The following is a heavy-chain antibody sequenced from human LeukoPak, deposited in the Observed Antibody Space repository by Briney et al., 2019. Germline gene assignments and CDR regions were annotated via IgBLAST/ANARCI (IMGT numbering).Heavy chain of an antibody. J-gene: IGHJ3*02. CDR2: INPGGDNT. D-gene: IGHD5-24*01. CDR3: ARIRDGYNDAYDI. Sequence: GASVKVSCKASGYTFTNYYIHWVRQAPGQGLEWMGFINPGGDNTNYAQNFQGRVTMTRDTSASTVYMELSSLRSEDTAIYYCARIRDGYNDAYDIWGQGTVVTVPS. V-gene: IGHV1-46*01. CDR1: GYTFTNYY.